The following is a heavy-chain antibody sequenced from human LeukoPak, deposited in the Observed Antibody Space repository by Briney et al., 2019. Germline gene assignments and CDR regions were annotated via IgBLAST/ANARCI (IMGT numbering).Heavy chain of an antibody. CDR1: GFSISSYS. J-gene: IGHJ5*02. V-gene: IGHV3-23*01. CDR3: SKGTSVARTGWFDP. Sequence: PGGSLRLSCADSGFSISSYSMSWFRQAPGKELEWVSAISGSGGSTYYADPVKGRFTISRDNSKNTLYLQLKSMRPEANAVIYSSKGTSVARTGWFDPWGQGTLVTVSS. D-gene: IGHD2-8*02. CDR2: ISGSGGST.